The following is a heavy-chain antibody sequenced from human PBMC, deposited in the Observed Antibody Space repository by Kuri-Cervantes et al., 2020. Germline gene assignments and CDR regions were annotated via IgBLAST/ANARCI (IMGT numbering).Heavy chain of an antibody. CDR1: GFTFSSYS. CDR2: ISSSSSYI. V-gene: IGHV3-21*01. D-gene: IGHD3-22*01. Sequence: GGSPRLSCAASGFTFSSYSMNWVRQAPGKGLEWVSSISSSSSYIYYADSVKGRFTISRDNAKNSLYLQMNSLRAEDTAVYYCARDDGVITMIVEDSHDAFDIWGQGTMVTVSS. CDR3: ARDDGVITMIVEDSHDAFDI. J-gene: IGHJ3*02.